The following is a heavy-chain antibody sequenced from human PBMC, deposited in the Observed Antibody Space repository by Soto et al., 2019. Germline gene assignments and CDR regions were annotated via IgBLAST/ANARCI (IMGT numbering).Heavy chain of an antibody. CDR1: GGTFSNNA. J-gene: IGHJ6*02. CDR2: NIPTLGTA. V-gene: IGHV1-69*01. Sequence: QVHLVQSGAEVKKPGSSVRVSCKASGGTFSNNAFSWVRQAPGQGLEWMGGNIPTLGTANYAQKFQGRVTINADESTHTAYLELSSLRSDDTAVYFCASQSYGSGHFYYYGMDVWGQGTTVTVSS. D-gene: IGHD3-10*01. CDR3: ASQSYGSGHFYYYGMDV.